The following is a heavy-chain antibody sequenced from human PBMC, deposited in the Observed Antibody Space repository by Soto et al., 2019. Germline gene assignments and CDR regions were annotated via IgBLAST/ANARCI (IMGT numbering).Heavy chain of an antibody. V-gene: IGHV3-64D*06. CDR3: VKSRGGNNFDFFD. Sequence: GGSLRLSCSASGFTFSSYAMHWVRQAPGKGLEYVSGIRGNGDPPFYADSVKGRFTISRDNSKNTLYLQMSSLSADDTAVYYCVKSRGGNNFDFFDWGQGALATVSS. D-gene: IGHD5-12*01. CDR1: GFTFSSYA. J-gene: IGHJ4*02. CDR2: IRGNGDPP.